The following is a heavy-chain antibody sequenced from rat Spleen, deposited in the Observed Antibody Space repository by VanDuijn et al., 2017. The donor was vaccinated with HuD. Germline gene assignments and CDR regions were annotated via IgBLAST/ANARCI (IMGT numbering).Heavy chain of an antibody. CDR3: TREGCNSGLYNWFAY. J-gene: IGHJ3*01. CDR1: GFTFNNYW. D-gene: IGHD4-4*01. CDR2: ITHTGGST. V-gene: IGHV5-31*01. Sequence: EVQLVESGGGSVQPGMSLKLSCAASGFTFNNYWMTWIRQAPGKGLEWVASITHTGGSTYYPDSVRGRFTISRDNAKSILYLQMNSLMSEDTATYYGTREGCNSGLYNWFAYWGQGTLVTVSS.